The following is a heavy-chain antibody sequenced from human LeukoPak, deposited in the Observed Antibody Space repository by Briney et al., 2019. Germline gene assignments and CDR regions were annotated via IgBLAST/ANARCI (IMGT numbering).Heavy chain of an antibody. D-gene: IGHD2-2*01. CDR3: ASLYCSSTSCYEERWFDP. CDR1: GYTFTAYF. V-gene: IGHV1-2*06. Sequence: ASVKVSCKASGYTFTAYFMHWVRQAPGQGLEWMGRINPNSGGTNYAQKFQGRVTMTRDTSISTAYMELSRLRSDDTAVYYCASLYCSSTSCYEERWFDPWGQGTLVTVSS. J-gene: IGHJ5*02. CDR2: INPNSGGT.